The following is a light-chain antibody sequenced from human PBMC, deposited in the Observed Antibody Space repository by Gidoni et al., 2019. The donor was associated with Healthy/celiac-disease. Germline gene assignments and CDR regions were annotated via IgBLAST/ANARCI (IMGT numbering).Light chain of an antibody. CDR3: QQYNNWPPRT. Sequence: IVMPQSPATLSVSPGERATLSCSASQSVSRNLAWYQQKPGQAPRLLIYGASTRATGIPARCSGSGSGTEFTLTISSLQSEDFAVYYCQQYNNWPPRTFGQGTRLEIK. CDR2: GAS. J-gene: IGKJ5*01. CDR1: QSVSRN. V-gene: IGKV3-15*01.